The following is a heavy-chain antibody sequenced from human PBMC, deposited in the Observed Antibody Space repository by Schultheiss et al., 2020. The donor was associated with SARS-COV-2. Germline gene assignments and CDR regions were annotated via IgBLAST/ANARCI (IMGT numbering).Heavy chain of an antibody. D-gene: IGHD3-3*01. Sequence: SETLSLTCTVSGGSISSGGYYWSWIRQHPGKGLEWIGYIYYSGSTYYNPSLKSLVTISVDTSKNQFSLKLSSVTAADTAVYYCARGHKSFPYDFWSGYYHDAFDIWGQGTMVTVSS. CDR2: IYYSGST. CDR1: GGSISSGGYY. V-gene: IGHV4-31*01. CDR3: ARGHKSFPYDFWSGYYHDAFDI. J-gene: IGHJ3*02.